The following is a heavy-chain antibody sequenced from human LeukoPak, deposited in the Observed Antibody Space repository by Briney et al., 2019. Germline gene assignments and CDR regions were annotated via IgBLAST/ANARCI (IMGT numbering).Heavy chain of an antibody. V-gene: IGHV3-30*18. Sequence: HSGGSLRLSCAASGFIFSNYIMNWVRQAPGKGLEWVAVISYDGSNKYYVDSVKGRFTISRDNSNNTLYLQMSSLRAEDTAVYYCAKRFSSSSEIDYWGQGTLVTVSS. CDR2: ISYDGSNK. CDR1: GFIFSNYI. J-gene: IGHJ4*02. D-gene: IGHD6-6*01. CDR3: AKRFSSSSEIDY.